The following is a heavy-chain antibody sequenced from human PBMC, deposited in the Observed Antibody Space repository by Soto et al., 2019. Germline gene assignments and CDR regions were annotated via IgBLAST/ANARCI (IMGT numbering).Heavy chain of an antibody. CDR3: ARGIQLWLRLFDY. V-gene: IGHV3-30-3*01. D-gene: IGHD2-21*01. CDR1: GFTFSNHA. CDR2: VSYDGVNQ. Sequence: GGSLRLSCAGSGFTFSNHAFHWVRQAPGKGLEWVALVSYDGVNQYYADSVKGRFTVSRDNSKNMLYLQINSLRPEDTAVYYCARGIQLWLRLFDYWGQGTLVTVSS. J-gene: IGHJ4*02.